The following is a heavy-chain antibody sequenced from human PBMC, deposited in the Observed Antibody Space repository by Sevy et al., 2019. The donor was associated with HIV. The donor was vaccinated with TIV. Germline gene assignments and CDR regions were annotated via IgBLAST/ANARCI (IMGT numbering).Heavy chain of an antibody. J-gene: IGHJ4*02. Sequence: GGSLRLSCVASGFTFSDHYMEWVRQAPGKGLEWVGRTRNKADGYTTEYAASVKGRFTISRDESKNSLYVQMNSLKADDTAIYYCATHAGIAAAGRVFDYWGQGTLVTV. CDR3: ATHAGIAAAGRVFDY. V-gene: IGHV3-72*01. D-gene: IGHD6-13*01. CDR2: TRNKADGYTT. CDR1: GFTFSDHY.